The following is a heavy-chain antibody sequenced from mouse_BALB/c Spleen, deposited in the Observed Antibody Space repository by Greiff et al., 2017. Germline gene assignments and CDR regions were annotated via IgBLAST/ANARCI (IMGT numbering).Heavy chain of an antibody. CDR3: AVHDGYFHYYAMDY. Sequence: EVKLMESGGGLVQPGGSRKLSCAASGFTFSSFGMHWVRQAPEKGLEWVAYISSGSSTIYYADTVKGRFTISRDNPKNTLFLQMTSLRSEDTAMYYCAVHDGYFHYYAMDYWGQGTSVTVSS. D-gene: IGHD2-3*01. V-gene: IGHV5-17*02. J-gene: IGHJ4*01. CDR1: GFTFSSFG. CDR2: ISSGSSTI.